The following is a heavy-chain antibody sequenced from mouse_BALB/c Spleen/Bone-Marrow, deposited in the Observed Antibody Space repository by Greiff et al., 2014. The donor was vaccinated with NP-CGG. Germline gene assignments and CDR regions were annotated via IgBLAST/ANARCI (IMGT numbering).Heavy chain of an antibody. CDR3: ARGAGAYYNAMDY. V-gene: IGHV2-9*02. Sequence: VKLMESGPGLVAPSQSLSITCTVSGFSLTSYGVHWVRQPPGKGLEWLGVIWAGGSTNYNSALMSRLSISKDNSKSQVFLKMNSLQTDDTAMYYCARGAGAYYNAMDYWGQGTSVTVSS. CDR2: IWAGGST. D-gene: IGHD2-12*01. J-gene: IGHJ4*01. CDR1: GFSLTSYG.